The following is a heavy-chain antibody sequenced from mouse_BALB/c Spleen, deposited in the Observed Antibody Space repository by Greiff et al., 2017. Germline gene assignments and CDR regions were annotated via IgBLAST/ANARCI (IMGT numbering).Heavy chain of an antibody. Sequence: EVQLQESGAELVKPGASVKLSCTASGFNIKDTYMHWVKQRPEQGLEWIGRIDPANGNTKYDPKFQGKATITADTSSNTAYLQLSSLTSEDTAVYYCAREEVRVITTVVATGDFDVWGAGTTVTVSS. CDR3: AREEVRVITTVVATGDFDV. CDR2: IDPANGNT. J-gene: IGHJ1*01. CDR1: GFNIKDTY. D-gene: IGHD1-1*01. V-gene: IGHV14-3*02.